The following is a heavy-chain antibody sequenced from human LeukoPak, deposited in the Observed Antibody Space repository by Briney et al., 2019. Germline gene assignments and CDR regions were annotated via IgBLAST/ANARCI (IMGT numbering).Heavy chain of an antibody. J-gene: IGHJ4*02. Sequence: GGSLTLSCVLSGLPFSDSWMSCVRHAPGKGREWVGSIRNDRITDYAAPVQGRFSISRDNSTNTFYLQMNSLRTEDTGMYFCTWMATIFTVDYWGQGTLVTVSS. CDR2: IRNDRIT. CDR1: GLPFSDSW. CDR3: TWMATIFTVDY. V-gene: IGHV3-15*01. D-gene: IGHD5-12*01.